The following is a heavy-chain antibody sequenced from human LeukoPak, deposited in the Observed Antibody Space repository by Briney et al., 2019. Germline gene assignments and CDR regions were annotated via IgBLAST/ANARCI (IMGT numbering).Heavy chain of an antibody. CDR2: INYSGTT. J-gene: IGHJ4*02. CDR1: GGAIISDNFY. CDR3: GRLFDS. V-gene: IGHV4-39*01. Sequence: SETLSLTCTVSGGAIISDNFYWGWVRQPPGKGLEWVGSINYSGTTYYNPSLRSRLSISVDTSRTQFFLRLNSVTAADTAVYYCGRLFDSWGQGVLVTVSS.